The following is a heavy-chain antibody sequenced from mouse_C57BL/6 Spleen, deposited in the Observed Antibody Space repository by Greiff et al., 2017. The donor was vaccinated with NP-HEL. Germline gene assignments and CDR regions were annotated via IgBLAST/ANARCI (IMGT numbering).Heavy chain of an antibody. V-gene: IGHV14-3*01. J-gene: IGHJ2*01. CDR3: ARSDYYERTFNY. CDR1: GFNIKNTY. CDR2: IDPANGNT. Sequence: VQLKESVAELVRPGASVKLSCTASGFNIKNTYMHWAKQRPEQGLEWIGRIDPANGNTKYAPKFQGKATITADTSSNTAYLQLSSLTSEDTAIYYCARSDYYERTFNYWGQGTTLTVSS. D-gene: IGHD1-1*01.